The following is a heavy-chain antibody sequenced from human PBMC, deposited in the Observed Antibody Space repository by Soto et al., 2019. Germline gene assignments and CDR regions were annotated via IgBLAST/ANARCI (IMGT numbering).Heavy chain of an antibody. D-gene: IGHD3-10*01. CDR2: VNPNSGNT. J-gene: IGHJ4*02. Sequence: QVQLVQSGAEVKKPGASVKVSCKASGYTFTSYDINWVRQATGQGLEWMGWVNPNSGNTGYAQKFQGRVTMTRNTSISTAYMELSSLRSEDTAVYYCARRYQAFGKYYFDYWGQGTLVTVSS. V-gene: IGHV1-8*01. CDR1: GYTFTSYD. CDR3: ARRYQAFGKYYFDY.